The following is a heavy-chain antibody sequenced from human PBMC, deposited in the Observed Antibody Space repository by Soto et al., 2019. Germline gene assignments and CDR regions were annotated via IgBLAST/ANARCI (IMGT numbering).Heavy chain of an antibody. CDR3: AGARGYSGYESSDAFDI. D-gene: IGHD5-12*01. CDR1: GFTFSSYS. J-gene: IGHJ3*02. V-gene: IGHV3-48*02. CDR2: ISSSSSTI. Sequence: GGSLRLSCAASGFTFSSYSMNWVRQAPGKGLEWVSYISSSSSTIYYADSVKGRFTISRDNAKNSLYLQMNSLRDEDTAVYYCAGARGYSGYESSDAFDIWGQGTMVTVSS.